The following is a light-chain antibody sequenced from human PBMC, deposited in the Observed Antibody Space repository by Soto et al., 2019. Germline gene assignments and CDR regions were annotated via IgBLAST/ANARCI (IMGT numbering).Light chain of an antibody. CDR3: AAWDDSLNGYV. V-gene: IGLV1-44*01. J-gene: IGLJ1*01. Sequence: QAVVTQPPSASGTPGQRVTISCSGISSNIGSNTVNWYQQLPGTAPKLLTYSNNQRPSGVPDRFSGSKSGTSASLAISGLQSEDEADYYCAAWDDSLNGYVFGTGTKVTVL. CDR2: SNN. CDR1: SSNIGSNT.